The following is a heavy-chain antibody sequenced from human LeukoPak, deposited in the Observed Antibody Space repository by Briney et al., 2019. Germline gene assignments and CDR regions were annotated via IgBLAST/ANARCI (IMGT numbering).Heavy chain of an antibody. D-gene: IGHD2-15*01. V-gene: IGHV4-34*01. J-gene: IGHJ6*02. Sequence: GSLRLSCAASGFTFSSYWMSWIRQPPGKRLEWIGEINHSGSTNYNPSLKSRVTISVDTSKNQFSLKLSSVTAADTAVYYCARTSYCSGGSCYPGGYYYGMDVWGQGTTVTVSS. CDR3: ARTSYCSGGSCYPGGYYYGMDV. CDR1: GFTFSSYW. CDR2: INHSGST.